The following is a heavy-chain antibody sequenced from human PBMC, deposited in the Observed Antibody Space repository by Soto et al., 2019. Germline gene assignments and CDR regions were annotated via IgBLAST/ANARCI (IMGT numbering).Heavy chain of an antibody. J-gene: IGHJ5*02. D-gene: IGHD1-1*01. Sequence: GGSLRLSCAASGFAFNSYAMHWVRQAPGKGLEWVAVISYDGSNKYYADSVKGRFTISRDNSKNTLFLQMNSLRSDDTAVYYCARGETGTRRSWFGPWGQGTLVTVSS. CDR3: ARGETGTRRSWFGP. V-gene: IGHV3-30-3*01. CDR1: GFAFNSYA. CDR2: ISYDGSNK.